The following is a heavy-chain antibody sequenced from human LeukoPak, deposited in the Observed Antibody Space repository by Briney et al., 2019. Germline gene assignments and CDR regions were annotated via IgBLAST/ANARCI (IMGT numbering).Heavy chain of an antibody. CDR1: GFTFSSYG. CDR2: IRYDGSNK. CDR3: AKDRIILPAATSFDS. Sequence: GGSLRLSCAASGFTFSSYGMHWVRQAPGKGLEWVAFIRYDGSNKNYANSVKGRFTISRDDSKNTLNLHMNSLRPEDTAVYYCAKDRIILPAATSFDSWGQGTLVTVSS. J-gene: IGHJ4*02. V-gene: IGHV3-30*02. D-gene: IGHD2-2*01.